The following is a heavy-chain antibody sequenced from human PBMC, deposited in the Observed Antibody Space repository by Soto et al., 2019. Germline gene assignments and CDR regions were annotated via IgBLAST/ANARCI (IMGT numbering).Heavy chain of an antibody. D-gene: IGHD3-3*01. CDR1: GGSISSSSYY. V-gene: IGHV4-39*01. Sequence: SSETLSLTCTVSGGSISSSSYYWGWIRQPPGKGLEWIGSIYYSGSTYYNPSLKSRVTISVDTSKNQFSMKLSSVTAADTALYYFARLVSNHYDFWSGYSFDPWGQGTLVTVSS. CDR2: IYYSGST. CDR3: ARLVSNHYDFWSGYSFDP. J-gene: IGHJ5*02.